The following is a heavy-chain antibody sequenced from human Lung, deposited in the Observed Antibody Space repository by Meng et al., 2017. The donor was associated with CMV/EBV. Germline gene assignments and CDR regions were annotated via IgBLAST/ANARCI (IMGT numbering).Heavy chain of an antibody. CDR2: IYRDRRRK. D-gene: IGHD7-27*01. J-gene: IGHJ5*02. CDR1: GFSDDDYA. V-gene: IGHV3-20*04. CDR3: AREGTLGWFDP. Sequence: LSCACSGFSDDDYAMGWVRQAQGRGRVGGSSIYRDRRRKNYEDSVKVSMTIARDNAKDFMQLKMMSLRAADTALYSCAREGTLGWFDPWGQGTLVTVSS.